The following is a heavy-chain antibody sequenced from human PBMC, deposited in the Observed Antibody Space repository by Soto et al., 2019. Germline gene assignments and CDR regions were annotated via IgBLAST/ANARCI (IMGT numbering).Heavy chain of an antibody. J-gene: IGHJ6*02. CDR2: IIPIFGTA. Sequence: SVKVSCKASGGTFSSYAISWVRQAPGQGLEWMGGIIPIFGTANYAQKFQGRVTITADESTSTAYMELSSLRSEDTAVYYCAREDDSSGYYCNYYYGMDVWGQGTTVTVSS. V-gene: IGHV1-69*13. D-gene: IGHD3-22*01. CDR1: GGTFSSYA. CDR3: AREDDSSGYYCNYYYGMDV.